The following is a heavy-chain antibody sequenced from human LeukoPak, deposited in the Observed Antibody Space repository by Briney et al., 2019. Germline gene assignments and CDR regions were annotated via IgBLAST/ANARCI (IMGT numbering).Heavy chain of an antibody. J-gene: IGHJ4*02. V-gene: IGHV4-34*01. Sequence: SETLSLTCAVYGGSFSGYYWSWIRQPPGKGLEWIGEINHSGSTNYNPSLKSRVTISVDTSKNQFSLKRSSVTAADTAVYYCARGVGYSYGFLDYWGQGTLVTVSS. CDR1: GGSFSGYY. CDR3: ARGVGYSYGFLDY. D-gene: IGHD5-18*01. CDR2: INHSGST.